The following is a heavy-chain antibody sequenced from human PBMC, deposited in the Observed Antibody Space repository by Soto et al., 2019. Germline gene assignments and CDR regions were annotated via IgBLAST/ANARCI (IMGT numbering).Heavy chain of an antibody. Sequence: GASVKVSCKVSGYTLTELSMHWVRQAPGKGLEWMGDFDPEDGETSYAQKCQGRVNMTEETSTDTAYMEISSLRSEDTAVYYCATVIPAVGYSSSRHYFDYWGQGTLVTVSS. V-gene: IGHV1-24*01. CDR1: GYTLTELS. CDR3: ATVIPAVGYSSSRHYFDY. J-gene: IGHJ4*02. CDR2: FDPEDGET. D-gene: IGHD6-13*01.